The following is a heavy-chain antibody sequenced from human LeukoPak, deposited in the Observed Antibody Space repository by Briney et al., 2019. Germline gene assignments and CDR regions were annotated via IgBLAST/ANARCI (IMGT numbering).Heavy chain of an antibody. D-gene: IGHD1-26*01. V-gene: IGHV3-23*01. CDR2: ISGSGDKV. CDR3: AKDWSCDY. J-gene: IGHJ4*02. Sequence: GGSLRLSCAASGFAFSNSAMTWVRQAPGKGLEWVSAISGSGDKVHYADSVKGRFTISRDNSKNPLYLQMNSLRVEDTAIYYCAKDWSCDYWGQGTLITVSS. CDR1: GFAFSNSA.